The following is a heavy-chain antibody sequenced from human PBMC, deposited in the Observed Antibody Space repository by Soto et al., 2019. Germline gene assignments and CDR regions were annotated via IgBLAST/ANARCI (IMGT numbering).Heavy chain of an antibody. V-gene: IGHV3-30*18. CDR3: AKEFVGATAFDY. Sequence: AGGSLRLSCAASGFTFSSYGMHWVRQAPGKGLEWVAVISYDGSNKYYADSVKGRFTISRDNSKNTLYLQMNSLRAEDTAVYYCAKEFVGATAFDYWGQGIRVTVSS. D-gene: IGHD1-26*01. CDR1: GFTFSSYG. CDR2: ISYDGSNK. J-gene: IGHJ4*02.